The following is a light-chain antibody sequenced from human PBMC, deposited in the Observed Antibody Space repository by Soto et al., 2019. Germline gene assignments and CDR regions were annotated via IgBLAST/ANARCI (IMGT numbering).Light chain of an antibody. V-gene: IGLV2-23*01. CDR3: CSYAGSSTYV. CDR2: EDS. Sequence: LTQPASVSGSPGQSITISCTGTSSDVGSYNLVSWYQQYPGTAPKLMIYEDSKRPSGVSNRFSGSKSGNTASLTISGLQTEDEADYYCCSYAGSSTYVFGTGTKLTVL. J-gene: IGLJ1*01. CDR1: SSDVGSYNL.